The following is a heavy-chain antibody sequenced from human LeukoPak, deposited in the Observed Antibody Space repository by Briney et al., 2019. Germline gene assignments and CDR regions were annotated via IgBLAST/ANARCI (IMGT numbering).Heavy chain of an antibody. Sequence: GGSLRLSCAASGFTFSSYSMNWARQAPGKGLEWVSSISSSSSYIYYADSVKGRFTISRDNAKNSLYLQMNSLRAEDTAVYYCARSWLVYYYGMDVWRQGTTVTVSS. CDR2: ISSSSSYI. CDR1: GFTFSSYS. J-gene: IGHJ6*02. CDR3: ARSWLVYYYGMDV. D-gene: IGHD5-18*01. V-gene: IGHV3-21*01.